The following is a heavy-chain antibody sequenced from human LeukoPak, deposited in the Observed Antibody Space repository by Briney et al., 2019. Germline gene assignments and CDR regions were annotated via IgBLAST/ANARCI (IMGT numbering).Heavy chain of an antibody. CDR2: IKSKTDGGTT. CDR1: GFTFSNAW. Sequence: GGSLRLSCAASGFTFSNAWMSWVRQAPGKGLEWVVRIKSKTDGGTTDYAAPVKGRFTIPREDSKNTLYLQMKSLKTEDTAVYYWPTRGLKKGIVATISFFYFLGQGTLVTVS. CDR3: PTRGLKKGIVATISFFYF. J-gene: IGHJ4*02. D-gene: IGHD5-12*01. V-gene: IGHV3-15*01.